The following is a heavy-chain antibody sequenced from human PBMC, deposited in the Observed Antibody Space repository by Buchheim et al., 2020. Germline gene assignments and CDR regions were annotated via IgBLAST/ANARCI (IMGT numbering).Heavy chain of an antibody. J-gene: IGHJ6*03. Sequence: EVQLLESGGGLVQPGGSLRLSCAASGFTFSSYAMSWVRQAPGKGLEWVSGISGSGGSTYYADSVKGRFTISRDNSQNTLYLQMNSLRAEDTGIYYCAKSEYSDLYYSYYLDVWGKGTT. CDR2: ISGSGGST. D-gene: IGHD5-12*01. CDR3: AKSEYSDLYYSYYLDV. V-gene: IGHV3-23*01. CDR1: GFTFSSYA.